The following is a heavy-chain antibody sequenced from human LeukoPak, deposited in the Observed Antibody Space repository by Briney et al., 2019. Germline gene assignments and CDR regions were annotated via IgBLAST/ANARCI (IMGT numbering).Heavy chain of an antibody. D-gene: IGHD3-10*01. J-gene: IGHJ6*03. CDR3: AKSGGSGNWRHYYTDV. CDR1: GFTFSTYA. CDR2: SSGSGVNT. V-gene: IGHV3-23*01. Sequence: GGFLRLSCAASGFTFSTYAMSWVRQAPGKGLEWVSASSGSGVNTYYADSVKGRFTISRDNSKNTLFLHMNSLRAEDTAIYYCAKSGGSGNWRHYYTDVCGKGTTVTVSS.